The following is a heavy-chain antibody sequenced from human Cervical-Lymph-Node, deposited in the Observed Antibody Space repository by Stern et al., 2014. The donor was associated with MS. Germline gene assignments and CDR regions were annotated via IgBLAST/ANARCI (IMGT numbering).Heavy chain of an antibody. Sequence: EVQLVESGGGLVKPGGSLRLSCVTSGFSFNGAWLSWVRQAPGKGLEWVGRIKSKADDGPTDYAAPVKGRFTISRDDSKNTIYLQMNSLRIEDTAVYYCTTVTGVGATRGDWGQGTLVTVFS. D-gene: IGHD1-26*01. J-gene: IGHJ1*01. CDR2: IKSKADDGPT. CDR1: GFSFNGAW. CDR3: TTVTGVGATRGD. V-gene: IGHV3-15*01.